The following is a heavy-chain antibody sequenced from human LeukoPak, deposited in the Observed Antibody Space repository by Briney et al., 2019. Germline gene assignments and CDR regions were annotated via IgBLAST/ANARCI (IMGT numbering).Heavy chain of an antibody. Sequence: KPSETLSLSCAVYGGSFSGYYWSWIRQPPGKGLEWIGEINHSGSTNYNLSLKSRVTISIDTSRNQFSLKLNSVTAADTAVYYCAKSNGYGLVDIWGQGTMVTVSS. J-gene: IGHJ3*02. CDR2: INHSGST. CDR3: AKSNGYGLVDI. V-gene: IGHV4-34*01. CDR1: GGSFSGYY. D-gene: IGHD3-10*01.